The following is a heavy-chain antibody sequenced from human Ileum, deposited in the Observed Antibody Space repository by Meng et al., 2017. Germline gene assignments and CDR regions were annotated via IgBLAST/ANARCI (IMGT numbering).Heavy chain of an antibody. V-gene: IGHV3-33*01. CDR1: GFTFSSYG. Sequence: GGSLRLSCAASGFTFSSYGMHWVRQAPGKGLEWVAVTWYDGSKRYYADSVKGRFTISRDNSKNTLYLQMNSLRAEDTAVYYCARDLRGLRGGVSGAGGTDVWGQGTTVTV. J-gene: IGHJ6*02. CDR2: TWYDGSKR. D-gene: IGHD3-10*01. CDR3: ARDLRGLRGGVSGAGGTDV.